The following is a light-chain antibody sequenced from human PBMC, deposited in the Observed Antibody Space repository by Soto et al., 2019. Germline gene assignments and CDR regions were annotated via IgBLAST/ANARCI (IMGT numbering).Light chain of an antibody. J-gene: IGKJ1*01. CDR2: GAF. CDR3: QQHNNWPPWT. V-gene: IGKV3-15*01. Sequence: EIVMTQSPATLSVSPGERATLSCRASQSVSSNLAWYQQKPGQAPRLLIYGAFTRATDIPASFSGSGSGTEFTLTISSLQSEDFAVYYCQQHNNWPPWTFGQGTKVESK. CDR1: QSVSSN.